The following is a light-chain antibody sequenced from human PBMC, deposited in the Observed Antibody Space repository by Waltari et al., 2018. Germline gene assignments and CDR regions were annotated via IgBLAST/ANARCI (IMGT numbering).Light chain of an antibody. CDR3: QTGGHGTWV. V-gene: IGLV4-69*01. CDR2: VTSDGSH. CDR1: SGHSRNV. Sequence: QLVLTQSPSASASLGASVKLTCTLSSGHSRNVIAWHQQQPEKGPRYLMKVTSDGSHSKGDKIPDRFSGSSSGAEHYLTISSLQSEDEADYYGQTGGHGTWVFGGGTKLTVL. J-gene: IGLJ3*02.